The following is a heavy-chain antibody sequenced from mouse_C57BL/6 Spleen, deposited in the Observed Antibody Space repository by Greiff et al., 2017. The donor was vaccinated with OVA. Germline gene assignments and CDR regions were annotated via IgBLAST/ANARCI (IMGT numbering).Heavy chain of an antibody. CDR3: ARYYYGSSPWCAY. J-gene: IGHJ3*01. V-gene: IGHV1-55*01. D-gene: IGHD1-1*01. CDR1: GYTFTSYW. CDR2: IYPGSGST. Sequence: QVQLQQPGAELVKPGASVKMSCKASGYTFTSYWITWVKQRPGQGLEWIGDIYPGSGSTNYNEKFKSKATLTVDTSSSTAYMQLSSLTSEDSAVYYCARYYYGSSPWCAYWGQGTLVTVSA.